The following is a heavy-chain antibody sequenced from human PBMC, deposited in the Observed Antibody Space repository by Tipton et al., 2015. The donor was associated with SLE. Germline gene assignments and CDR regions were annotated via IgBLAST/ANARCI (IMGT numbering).Heavy chain of an antibody. Sequence: TLSLTCTVSGGSISSGSYYWSWIRQPAGKGLEWIGHIYASGSTNYNPSLKSRVTISVDTSKNQFSLKLSSVTAADTAVYYCARVPFYYYYYMDVWGKGTTVTVSS. J-gene: IGHJ6*03. V-gene: IGHV4-61*09. CDR2: IYASGST. CDR1: GGSISSGSYY. CDR3: ARVPFYYYYYMDV.